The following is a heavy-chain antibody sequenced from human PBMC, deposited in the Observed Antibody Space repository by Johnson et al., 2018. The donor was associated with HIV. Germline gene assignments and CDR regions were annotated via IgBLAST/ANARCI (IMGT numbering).Heavy chain of an antibody. Sequence: EVQVVESGGGLVQPGGSLRVSCAASGFTVSSNYMSWVRQATGKGLEWVSAIGTAGDTYYPGPVKGRFTISRENAKHSLYLQMNSLRAGDTAVYYCARGIVGATYAFDIWGQGTMVTVSS. CDR1: GFTVSSNY. J-gene: IGHJ3*02. CDR2: IGTAGDT. V-gene: IGHV3-13*01. D-gene: IGHD1-26*01. CDR3: ARGIVGATYAFDI.